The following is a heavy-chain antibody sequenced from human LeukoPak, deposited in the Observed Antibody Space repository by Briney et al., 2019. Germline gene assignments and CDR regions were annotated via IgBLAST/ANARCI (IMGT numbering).Heavy chain of an antibody. CDR3: AKGWGQLVYYYFDY. V-gene: IGHV3-9*03. CDR1: GFTFDDYA. CDR2: ISWNSGSI. Sequence: GRSLRLSCAASGFTFDDYAMHWVRQAPGKGLEWVSGISWNSGSIGYADSVKGRFTISRDNAKNSLYLQMNSLRAEDMALYYCAKGWGQLVYYYFDYWGQGTLVTVSS. D-gene: IGHD6-13*01. J-gene: IGHJ4*02.